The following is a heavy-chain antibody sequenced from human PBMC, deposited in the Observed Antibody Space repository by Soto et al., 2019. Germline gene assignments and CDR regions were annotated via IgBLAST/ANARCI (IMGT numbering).Heavy chain of an antibody. CDR1: GFTFSSHS. CDR2: IKSKTDGGTT. CDR3: TTDLWEGGWYDAFDI. Sequence: PGGSLRLSCAASGFTFSSHSIYWFRQAPGKGLEWVGRIKSKTDGGTTDYAAPVKGRFTISRDDSKNTLYLQMNSLKTEDTAVYYCTTDLWEGGWYDAFDIWGQGTMVTVSS. D-gene: IGHD6-19*01. J-gene: IGHJ3*02. V-gene: IGHV3-15*01.